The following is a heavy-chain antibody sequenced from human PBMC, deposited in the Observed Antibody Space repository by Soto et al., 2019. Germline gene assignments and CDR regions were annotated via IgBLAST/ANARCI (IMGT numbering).Heavy chain of an antibody. CDR2: ISGSGGST. D-gene: IGHD3-3*01. V-gene: IGHV3-23*01. J-gene: IGHJ6*03. CDR1: GFTFSSYA. CDR3: AKAFAGDYDFWSGYDYYYYYYMDV. Sequence: PGGSLRLSCAASGFTFSSYAMSWVRQAPGKGLEWVSAISGSGGSTYYADSVKGRFTISRDNSKNTLYLQMNSLRAEDTAVYYCAKAFAGDYDFWSGYDYYYYYYMDVWGKGATVTVSS.